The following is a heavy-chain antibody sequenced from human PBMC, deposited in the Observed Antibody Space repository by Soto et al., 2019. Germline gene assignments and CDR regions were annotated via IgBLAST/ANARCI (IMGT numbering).Heavy chain of an antibody. CDR1: GFSLSTSGVS. V-gene: IGHV2-5*02. Sequence: SGPTLVNPTQTLTLTCTFSGFSLSTSGVSVGWIRQPPGKALEWLALIDWDDDKRYSTSLKTRLTITKDTSKNQVVLTLTNIDPADTATYYCARAGLASDAFDIWGQGTMVTVS. J-gene: IGHJ3*02. CDR3: ARAGLASDAFDI. D-gene: IGHD6-25*01. CDR2: IDWDDDK.